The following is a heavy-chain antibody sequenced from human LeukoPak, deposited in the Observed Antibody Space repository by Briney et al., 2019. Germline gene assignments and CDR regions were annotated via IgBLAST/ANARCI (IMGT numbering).Heavy chain of an antibody. J-gene: IGHJ4*02. D-gene: IGHD2-2*02. CDR3: AKGHCSSTSCYIGDYFDY. V-gene: IGHV3-23*01. CDR1: GFTFSSYA. Sequence: PGGSLRLSCAASGFTFSSYAMSWVRQAPGKGLEWVSAISGSGGSTYYADSVKGRFTISRDNSKNTLYLRMNSLRAEDTAVYYCAKGHCSSTSCYIGDYFDYWGQGTLVTVSS. CDR2: ISGSGGST.